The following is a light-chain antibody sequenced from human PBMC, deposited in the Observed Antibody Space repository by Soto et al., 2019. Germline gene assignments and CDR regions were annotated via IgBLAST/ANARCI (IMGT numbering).Light chain of an antibody. CDR1: TSDIGAYDY. V-gene: IGLV2-14*01. Sequence: QSVLAQPASVSGSPGQSITIPCTGTTSDIGAYDYVSWYQQHPGKGPKLMIYEVSNRPSGVSDRFSGSKSGNTASLTISGLQAEDESDYYCISYTSSNTYVFGTGTKVTVL. J-gene: IGLJ1*01. CDR2: EVS. CDR3: ISYTSSNTYV.